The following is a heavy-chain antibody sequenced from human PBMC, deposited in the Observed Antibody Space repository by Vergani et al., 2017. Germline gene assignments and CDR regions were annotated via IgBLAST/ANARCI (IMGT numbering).Heavy chain of an antibody. Sequence: QVQLQQWGAGLLKPSETLSLTCAVYGGSSSGYYWSWIRQPPGKGLEWIGEMNHSGSTNYNPSLKSRVTISVDTSKNQFSLKLSSVTAADTAVYYCTTDLGYYDSSGYYCVNWAEYFQHWGQGTLVTVSS. J-gene: IGHJ1*01. CDR1: GGSSSGYY. CDR3: TTDLGYYDSSGYYCVNWAEYFQH. D-gene: IGHD3-22*01. CDR2: MNHSGST. V-gene: IGHV4-34*02.